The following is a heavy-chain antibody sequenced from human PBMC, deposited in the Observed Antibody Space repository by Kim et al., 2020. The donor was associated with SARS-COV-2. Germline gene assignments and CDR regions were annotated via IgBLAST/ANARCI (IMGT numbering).Heavy chain of an antibody. CDR1: GGSMHTSGYY. J-gene: IGHJ3*01. D-gene: IGHD4-4*01. V-gene: IGHV4-39*01. CDR2: VYDSGSP. CDR3: ARRNSHLNDAFYV. Sequence: SETLSLTCSVSGGSMHTSGYYWGWIRQPPGKGLEWIGSVYDSGSPYYNPSLKSRLTISADTSRGQFSLNLHSVSAADTAAYYCARRNSHLNDAFYVWGQG.